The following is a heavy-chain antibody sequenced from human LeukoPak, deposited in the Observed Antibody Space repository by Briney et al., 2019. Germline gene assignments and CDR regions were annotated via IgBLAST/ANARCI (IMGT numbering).Heavy chain of an antibody. Sequence: GRSLRLSCITSGFTFSNYGFHWVRQAPGKGLEWTAAIWYDGSNQYYPDSVKGRFTISRDDSKNTIYLQMNSLRIEDTAMYYCARDLSSSWSPGVWGQGTMVSVSS. CDR3: ARDLSSSWSPGV. D-gene: IGHD6-13*01. J-gene: IGHJ3*01. CDR2: IWYDGSNQ. CDR1: GFTFSNYG. V-gene: IGHV3-33*01.